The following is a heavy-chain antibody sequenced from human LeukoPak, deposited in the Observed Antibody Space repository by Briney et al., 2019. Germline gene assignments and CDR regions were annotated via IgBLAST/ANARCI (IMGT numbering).Heavy chain of an antibody. D-gene: IGHD1-26*01. CDR1: GFTFSTSA. Sequence: VKVSCKASGFTFSTSAMQWVRQARGQRLEWIGWLVVGSGNTNYAQKSRERVTITRDMFTSTAYMELSSLRSEDTAVYYCATGGGIVGATFDYWGQGTLVTVSS. CDR2: LVVGSGNT. CDR3: ATGGGIVGATFDY. V-gene: IGHV1-58*02. J-gene: IGHJ4*02.